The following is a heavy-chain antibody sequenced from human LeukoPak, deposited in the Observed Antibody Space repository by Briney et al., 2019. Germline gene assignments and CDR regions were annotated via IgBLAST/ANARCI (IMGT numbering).Heavy chain of an antibody. CDR2: INPNSGGT. CDR3: ARDHYDRSGYYYFFDY. D-gene: IGHD3-22*01. V-gene: IGHV1-2*02. CDR1: GYTFTGYY. J-gene: IGHJ4*02. Sequence: ASVKVSCKASGYTFTGYYMHWVRQAPGQGLEWMGWINPNSGGTNYAQKVQTRVTMTTDTSTNTAYMELRSLRSDDTAVYYCARDHYDRSGYYYFFDYWGQGTLVAVSS.